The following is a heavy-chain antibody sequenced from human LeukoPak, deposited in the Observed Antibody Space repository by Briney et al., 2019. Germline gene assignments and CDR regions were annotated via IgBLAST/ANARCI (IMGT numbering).Heavy chain of an antibody. V-gene: IGHV3-23*01. CDR1: GFDFSSHA. Sequence: DPGGSLRLSCAASGFDFSSHAMTWVRQAPGKGLEWVSAISISGGKTYYADSVKGRFTISRDNSKNPLYLQMNSLRAEDTAVYYCPTAPSGPYYPRASGALDTWGQGKMFTVSP. D-gene: IGHD1-26*01. CDR3: PTAPSGPYYPRASGALDT. CDR2: ISISGGKT. J-gene: IGHJ3*02.